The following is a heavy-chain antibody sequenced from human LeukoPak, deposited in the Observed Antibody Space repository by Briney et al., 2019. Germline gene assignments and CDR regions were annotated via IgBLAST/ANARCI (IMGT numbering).Heavy chain of an antibody. J-gene: IGHJ3*02. CDR3: AKSVAGTAPLLWI. V-gene: IGHV3-30*18. CDR2: ISYDGSNK. CDR1: GFTFSSYG. Sequence: GGSLRLSCAASGFTFSSYGMHWVRQAPGKGLEWVAVISYDGSNKYYADSVKGRFTISRDNSKNTLYLQMNSLRAEDTAVYYCAKSVAGTAPLLWIWGQGTMVTVSS. D-gene: IGHD6-19*01.